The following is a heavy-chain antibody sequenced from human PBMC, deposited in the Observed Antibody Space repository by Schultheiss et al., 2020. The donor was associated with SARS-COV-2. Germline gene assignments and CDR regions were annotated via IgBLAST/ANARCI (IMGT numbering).Heavy chain of an antibody. V-gene: IGHV1-2*02. CDR1: GHTFTGYY. CDR2: INPNSGGT. Sequence: ASVKVSCKASGHTFTGYYMHWVRQAPGQGLEWMGWINPNSGGTNYAQKFQGRVTMTRDTSISTAYMELSRLRSDDTAVYYCARGLPYSSSWYYGYWGQGTLVTVSS. D-gene: IGHD6-13*01. CDR3: ARGLPYSSSWYYGY. J-gene: IGHJ4*02.